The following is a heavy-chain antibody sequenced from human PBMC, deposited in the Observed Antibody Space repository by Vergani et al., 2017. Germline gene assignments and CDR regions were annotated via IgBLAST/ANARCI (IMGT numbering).Heavy chain of an antibody. V-gene: IGHV1-69*09. D-gene: IGHD6-19*01. Sequence: VQLLESGGGLVQPGGSLRLSCAASGFTFSSYTISWVRQAPGQGLEWMGRIIPILGIANYAQKFQGRVTMTEDTSTDTAYMELSSLRSEDTDVYYCATGGYSSGWSPGIFDYWGQGTLVTVSS. CDR1: GFTFSSYT. CDR2: IIPILGIA. CDR3: ATGGYSSGWSPGIFDY. J-gene: IGHJ4*02.